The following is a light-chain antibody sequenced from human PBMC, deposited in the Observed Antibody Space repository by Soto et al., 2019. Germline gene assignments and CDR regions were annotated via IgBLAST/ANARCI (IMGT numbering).Light chain of an antibody. CDR1: DIGSKT. Sequence: SYELTQPPSVSVAPGQTARITCGGNDIGSKTVHWYQQKPGQAPVMVVYDDSVRPSGIPERFSGSNSGNTATLTISRVEAGDEADFYCQVWDSTSDLLYVFGTGTKVTVL. J-gene: IGLJ1*01. CDR2: DDS. V-gene: IGLV3-21*02. CDR3: QVWDSTSDLLYV.